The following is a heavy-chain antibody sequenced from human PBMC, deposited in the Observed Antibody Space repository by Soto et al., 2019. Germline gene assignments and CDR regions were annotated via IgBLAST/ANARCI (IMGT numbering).Heavy chain of an antibody. CDR3: ARGEQTGYLKTLTYNDMDV. J-gene: IGHJ6*03. CDR2: IIPIFGTA. D-gene: IGHD2-15*01. CDR1: GGTLSSYA. V-gene: IGHV1-69*01. Sequence: QVQLIQSGAEVKRPGSSVKVSCKASGGTLSSYAISWVRQAPGQGLAWMGGIIPIFGTANYAQSHQGRVTITADESTNTAYMELSSLRFEDTAVYYCARGEQTGYLKTLTYNDMDVWGQGTTVTVSS.